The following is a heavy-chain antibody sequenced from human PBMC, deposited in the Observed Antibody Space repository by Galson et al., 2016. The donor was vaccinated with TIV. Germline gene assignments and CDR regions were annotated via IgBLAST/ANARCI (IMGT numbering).Heavy chain of an antibody. V-gene: IGHV1-8*01. CDR1: GYTFSSSD. D-gene: IGHD2/OR15-2a*01. CDR3: ASVAWFPELSLDN. Sequence: SVKVSCKASGYTFSSSDINWVRQATGQGLEWMGWVNPYSGDTGYAQKFQGRVTLTDDTSTDTAFLGLSSLSFEDTAVYYCASVAWFPELSLDNWGQGTLV. J-gene: IGHJ4*02. CDR2: VNPYSGDT.